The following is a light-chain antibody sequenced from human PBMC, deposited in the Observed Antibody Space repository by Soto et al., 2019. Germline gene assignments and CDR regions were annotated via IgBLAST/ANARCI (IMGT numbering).Light chain of an antibody. V-gene: IGLV2-14*01. CDR3: SSYTSSSTLYV. CDR2: EVS. J-gene: IGLJ1*01. Sequence: QSVLTQPASVSLSPGQSITISCTGTSSDVGGYNYVSWYQQHPGKAPKLMIYEVSNRPSGVSNRFSGSKSGNTASLTISGLQAEDEAGYYCSSYTSSSTLYVFGTGTKVT. CDR1: SSDVGGYNY.